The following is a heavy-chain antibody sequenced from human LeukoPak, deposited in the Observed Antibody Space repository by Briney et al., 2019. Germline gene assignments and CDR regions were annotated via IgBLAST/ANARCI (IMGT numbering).Heavy chain of an antibody. D-gene: IGHD3-22*01. CDR2: ISSSGSTR. Sequence: SGGSLRLSCAASGFTFSSYEMNWVRQAPGKGLEWVSYISSSGSTRYYADSVKGRFTISRDNAKNSLYLQINSLRAEDTAVYYCAKVGYYYDSSAYSRDAFDIWGQGTMVTVSS. V-gene: IGHV3-48*03. CDR3: AKVGYYYDSSAYSRDAFDI. CDR1: GFTFSSYE. J-gene: IGHJ3*02.